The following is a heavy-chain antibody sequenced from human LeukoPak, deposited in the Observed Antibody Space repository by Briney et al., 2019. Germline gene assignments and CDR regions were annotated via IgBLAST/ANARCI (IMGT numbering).Heavy chain of an antibody. D-gene: IGHD6-19*01. CDR2: IRSKAYGGTT. Sequence: GGSLRLSCTASGFTFGDCAMTWVRQAPGKGLEWVGFIRSKAYGGTTEYPASVKSRFAISRDESKSIAYLKMTSLKTEDTAVYYCTRDRRYGSTLVTGWFDPWGQGTLVTVSS. V-gene: IGHV3-49*04. J-gene: IGHJ5*02. CDR1: GFTFGDCA. CDR3: TRDRRYGSTLVTGWFDP.